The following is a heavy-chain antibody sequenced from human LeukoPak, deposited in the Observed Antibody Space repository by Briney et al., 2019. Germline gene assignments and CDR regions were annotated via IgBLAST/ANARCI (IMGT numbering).Heavy chain of an antibody. CDR3: ARRRYSGAFDAFDI. D-gene: IGHD1-26*01. J-gene: IGHJ3*02. CDR2: IYTSGST. V-gene: IGHV4-61*09. Sequence: PSETLSLTRTVSGGSISSGSYYWSWIRQPAGKGLEWIGHIYTSGSTNYNPSLKSRVTISVDTSKNQFSLKLSSVTAADTAVYYCARRRYSGAFDAFDIWGQGTMVTVSS. CDR1: GGSISSGSYY.